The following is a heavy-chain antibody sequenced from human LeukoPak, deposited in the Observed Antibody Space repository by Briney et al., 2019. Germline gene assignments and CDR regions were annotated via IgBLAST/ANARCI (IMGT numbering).Heavy chain of an antibody. CDR1: GGTFSSYV. Sequence: GASVKVSCKTSGGTFSSYVISWVRQAPGQGLEWMGAIIHMFGTAKYAQKFQGRVTITADDSTSTVYMELSSLRSEDTAVYYCARGMATAFYDYWGQGTLVTVSS. CDR3: ARGMATAFYDY. D-gene: IGHD5-24*01. J-gene: IGHJ4*02. CDR2: IIHMFGTA. V-gene: IGHV1-69*01.